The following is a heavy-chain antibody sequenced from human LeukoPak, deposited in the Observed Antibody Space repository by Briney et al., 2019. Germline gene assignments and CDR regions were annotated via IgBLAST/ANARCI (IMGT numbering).Heavy chain of an antibody. CDR1: GFVFSKYA. V-gene: IGHV3-30-3*01. CDR3: ARDPYSHDSSGFSYFLQY. Sequence: GGSLRLSCVGSGFVFSKYAVHWVRQAPGKGLEWVAVVSYDGDFKLYGDSVKGRFTISRDNSQNMLFLQMNDLRPQDAATYFCARDPYSHDSSGFSYFLQYWGQGTVVTVSS. D-gene: IGHD6-19*01. CDR2: VSYDGDFK. J-gene: IGHJ4*02.